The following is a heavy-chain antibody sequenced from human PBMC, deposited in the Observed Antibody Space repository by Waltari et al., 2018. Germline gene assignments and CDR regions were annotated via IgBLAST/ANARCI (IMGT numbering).Heavy chain of an antibody. J-gene: IGHJ5*02. D-gene: IGHD5-12*01. CDR2: INHSGST. CDR1: GGSFSGYY. Sequence: QVQLQQWGAGLLKPSETLSLTCAVYGGSFSGYYWSWIRQPPGKGLEWSGEINHSGSTNYHPSLKSRVTISVDTSKNQFSLKLSSVTAADTAVYYCARGRARNWFDPWGQGTLVTVSS. CDR3: ARGRARNWFDP. V-gene: IGHV4-34*01.